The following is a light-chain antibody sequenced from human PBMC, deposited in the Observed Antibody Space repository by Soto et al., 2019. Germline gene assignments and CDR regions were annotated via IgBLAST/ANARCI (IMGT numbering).Light chain of an antibody. CDR1: QSLVDSDGDTY. J-gene: IGKJ1*01. CDR3: MQGTHWPWT. Sequence: DVVMTQSPLSLPVTLGQPASISCRSSQSLVDSDGDTYLDWFQQRPGQSPRRLIYKVSNRDSGVPDRFSGSGSGTDFTLKISRVEAEDVGVYYCMQGTHWPWTFGQGTNVEIK. V-gene: IGKV2-30*01. CDR2: KVS.